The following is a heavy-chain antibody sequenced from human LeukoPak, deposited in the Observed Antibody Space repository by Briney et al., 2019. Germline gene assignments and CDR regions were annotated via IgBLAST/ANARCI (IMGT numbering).Heavy chain of an antibody. CDR1: GFTVSSNY. J-gene: IGHJ4*02. CDR2: IYSGGST. Sequence: GGSLRLSCAASGFTVSSNYMSWVRQAPGKGLEWVSVIYSGGSTYYADSVKGRFTISRDNSMNTLYLQMNSLRAEDTAVYYCARHNTGYSDSSGGYYFDYWGQGTLVTVSS. D-gene: IGHD6-19*01. V-gene: IGHV3-66*04. CDR3: ARHNTGYSDSSGGYYFDY.